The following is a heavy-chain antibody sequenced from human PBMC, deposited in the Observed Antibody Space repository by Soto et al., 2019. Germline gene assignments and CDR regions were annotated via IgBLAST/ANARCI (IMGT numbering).Heavy chain of an antibody. CDR1: RFTFSSNS. J-gene: IGHJ4*02. D-gene: IGHD2-2*01. CDR2: ISGGGDST. Sequence: EVQLLESGGGLVQPGGSLRLSCAASRFTFSSNSLTWVRQAPGKGLEWVSGISGGGDSTFYADSVKGRFTISRDNSKNTVFLQMNSLRADDTAVYYCAKWDGYADYWGQGTLVTVSS. V-gene: IGHV3-23*01. CDR3: AKWDGYADY.